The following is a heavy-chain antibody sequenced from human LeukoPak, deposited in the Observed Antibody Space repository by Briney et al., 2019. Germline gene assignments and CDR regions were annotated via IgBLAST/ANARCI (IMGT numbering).Heavy chain of an antibody. V-gene: IGHV1-69*13. CDR2: IIPIFGTA. Sequence: GASVKVSCKASGGTFSSYAISWVRQAPGQGLEWMGGIIPIFGTANYAQKFQGRVTITADESTSTAYMELSSLRSEDTAVYYCASRDSSSSWFDPWGQGTLVTVSS. D-gene: IGHD6-13*01. CDR1: GGTFSSYA. CDR3: ASRDSSSSWFDP. J-gene: IGHJ5*02.